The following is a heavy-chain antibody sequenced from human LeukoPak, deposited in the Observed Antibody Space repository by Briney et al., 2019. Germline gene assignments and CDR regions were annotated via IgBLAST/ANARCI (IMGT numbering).Heavy chain of an antibody. CDR3: ARRYGDYDYFDY. D-gene: IGHD4-17*01. Sequence: SETLSLTCPVYGGSFSGYYWSWIRQPPGKGLEWIGEINHSGSTNYNPSLKSRVTISVDTSKNQFSLKLSSVTAADTAVYYCARRYGDYDYFDYWGQGTLVTVSS. V-gene: IGHV4-34*01. CDR1: GGSFSGYY. CDR2: INHSGST. J-gene: IGHJ4*02.